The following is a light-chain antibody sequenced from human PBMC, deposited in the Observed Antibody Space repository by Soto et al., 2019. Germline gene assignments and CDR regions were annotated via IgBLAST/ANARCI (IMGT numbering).Light chain of an antibody. Sequence: EIVMTQSPATLSVSPGERATLSCRASQTVNSNLAWYQQKLGQAPRLLIYGASTRATGIPARFSGSGSGTEFTLTISSLQSEDFAVYYCQQYSTWPRTFGQGTKVDIK. CDR3: QQYSTWPRT. CDR2: GAS. V-gene: IGKV3-15*01. J-gene: IGKJ1*01. CDR1: QTVNSN.